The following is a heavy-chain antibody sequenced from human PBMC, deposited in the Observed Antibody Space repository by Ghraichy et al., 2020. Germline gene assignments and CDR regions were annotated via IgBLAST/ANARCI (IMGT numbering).Heavy chain of an antibody. D-gene: IGHD1-20*01. J-gene: IGHJ6*02. V-gene: IGHV2-70*11. CDR2: IDWDDDK. CDR3: ARITGITGTLPDYYYGMDV. Sequence: SGPTLVKPTQTLTLTCTFSGFSLSTSGMCVSWIRQPPGKALEWLARIDWDDDKYYSTSLKTRLTISKDTSKNQVVLTMTNMDPVDTATYYCARITGITGTLPDYYYGMDVWGQGTTVTVSS. CDR1: GFSLSTSGMC.